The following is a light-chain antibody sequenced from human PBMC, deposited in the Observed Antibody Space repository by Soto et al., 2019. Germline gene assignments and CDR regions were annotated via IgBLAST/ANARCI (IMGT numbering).Light chain of an antibody. CDR2: DAS. CDR1: QSVSSY. V-gene: IGKV3-11*01. CDR3: QQRSNWYT. Sequence: EIVLTQSPATLSLSPGERATLSCRASQSVSSYLAWYQQKPGQAPSLLIYDASNRATCIPARFSGSGSGTVFTLTMSMLEPEDFAVYYCQQRSNWYTFGKGTKLEIK. J-gene: IGKJ2*01.